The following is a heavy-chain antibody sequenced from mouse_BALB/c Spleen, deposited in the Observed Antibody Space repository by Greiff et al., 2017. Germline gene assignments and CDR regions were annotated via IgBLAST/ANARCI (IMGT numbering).Heavy chain of an antibody. CDR2: ISSGSSTI. CDR1: GFTFSSFG. J-gene: IGHJ4*01. CDR3: ARSYDYSYYYAMDY. Sequence: DVMLVESGGGLVQPGGSRKLSCAASGFTFSSFGMHWVRQAPEKGLEWVAYISSGSSTIYYADTVKGRFTISRDNPKNTLFLQMTSLRSEDTAMYYCARSYDYSYYYAMDYWGQGTSVTVSS. V-gene: IGHV5-17*02. D-gene: IGHD2-4*01.